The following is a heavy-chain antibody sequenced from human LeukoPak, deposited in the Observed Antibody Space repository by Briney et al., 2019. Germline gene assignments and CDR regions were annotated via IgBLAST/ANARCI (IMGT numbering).Heavy chain of an antibody. CDR1: GYTFTSYD. V-gene: IGHV1-8*03. J-gene: IGHJ5*02. CDR2: MNPNSGNT. Sequence: GASVKVSCKASGYTFTSYDINWGRRATGQGLEWMGWMNPNSGNTGYAQKFQGRVTITRNTSISTAYMELINLRSEDTAGYYCERALRGGYYRGNWFDPWGQGTLVTVSS. D-gene: IGHD3-3*01. CDR3: ERALRGGYYRGNWFDP.